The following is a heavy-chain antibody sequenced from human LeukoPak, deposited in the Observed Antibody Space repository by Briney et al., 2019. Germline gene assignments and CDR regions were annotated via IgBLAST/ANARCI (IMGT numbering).Heavy chain of an antibody. CDR2: INPSGGST. Sequence: ASVKVSCKASGYTFTSYYMHWVRQAPGQGLEWMGIINPSGGSTSYAQKFQGRVTMTRDTSTSTVYMELSSLRSEDTAVYYCARAVAMATGGDWFDPWGQGTLVTVSS. CDR3: ARAVAMATGGDWFDP. J-gene: IGHJ5*02. D-gene: IGHD5-24*01. V-gene: IGHV1-46*01. CDR1: GYTFTSYY.